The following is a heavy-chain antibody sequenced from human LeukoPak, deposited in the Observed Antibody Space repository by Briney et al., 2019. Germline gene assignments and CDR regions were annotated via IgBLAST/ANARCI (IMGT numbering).Heavy chain of an antibody. J-gene: IGHJ6*02. D-gene: IGHD1-14*01. CDR3: ATTGRYYYYGLDV. V-gene: IGHV3-74*03. CDR1: GFTFSSYW. CDR2: INGDGRST. Sequence: GGSLRLSCVVSGFTFSSYWMHWVRQAPGKGLVWVSRINGDGRSTVYADSVKGRFTISRDTAKNSLYLQMNSLRAEDTALYYCATTGRYYYYGLDVWGQGTTVTVSS.